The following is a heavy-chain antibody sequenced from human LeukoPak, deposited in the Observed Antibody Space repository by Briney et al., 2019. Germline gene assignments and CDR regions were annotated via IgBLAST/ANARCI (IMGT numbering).Heavy chain of an antibody. Sequence: ASVKVSCKASGYSFTGYYIHWVRHAPGQGLEWMGWVNSNIGDTYYAQKFRGRLAITRDKSLTTVHMELSSLRSNDTAVYYCARDVLGYDSSASDWGQGTLVTVSS. CDR3: ARDVLGYDSSASD. CDR2: VNSNIGDT. D-gene: IGHD3-22*01. CDR1: GYSFTGYY. V-gene: IGHV1-2*02. J-gene: IGHJ4*02.